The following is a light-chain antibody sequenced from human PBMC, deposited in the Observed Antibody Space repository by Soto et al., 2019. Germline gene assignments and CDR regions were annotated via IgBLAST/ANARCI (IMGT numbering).Light chain of an antibody. Sequence: DIQMTQSPSSLSASVGDRVTITCQASQDISNYLNWYQQKPGKAPKLLIYDASNLETGVPSRFSGSGSVTDFTFTISSLQPEAIATYDCQQYDNLTRALGPGTKVDIK. J-gene: IGKJ3*01. CDR3: QQYDNLTRA. CDR2: DAS. CDR1: QDISNY. V-gene: IGKV1-33*01.